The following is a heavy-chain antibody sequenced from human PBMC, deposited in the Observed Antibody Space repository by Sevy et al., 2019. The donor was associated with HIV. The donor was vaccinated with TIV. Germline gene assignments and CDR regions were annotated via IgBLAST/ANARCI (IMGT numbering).Heavy chain of an antibody. J-gene: IGHJ3*02. V-gene: IGHV1-2*02. Sequence: ASVKVSCKASGYTFTGYYMHWVRQAPGQGLEWMGWINPNSGGTNYEQKFQGRVTMTRDTSISTAYMELSRLRSDDTAVYYCARGLYKATHAFDIWGQGTMVTVSS. CDR2: INPNSGGT. D-gene: IGHD5-12*01. CDR3: ARGLYKATHAFDI. CDR1: GYTFTGYY.